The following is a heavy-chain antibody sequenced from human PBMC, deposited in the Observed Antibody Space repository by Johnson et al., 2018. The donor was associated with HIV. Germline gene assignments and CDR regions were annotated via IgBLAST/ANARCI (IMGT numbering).Heavy chain of an antibody. V-gene: IGHV3-33*01. D-gene: IGHD5-12*01. CDR2: IWYDGSNK. CDR1: GFTFSSYG. CDR3: TTDGLRTIDAFDI. J-gene: IGHJ3*02. Sequence: QVQLVESGGGVVQPGRSLRLSCAASGFTFSSYGMHWVRQAPGKGLEWVAVIWYDGSNKYYADSVKGRFTISRDNSKNTLYLQMNSLKTEDTAVYYCTTDGLRTIDAFDIWGQGTMVTVSS.